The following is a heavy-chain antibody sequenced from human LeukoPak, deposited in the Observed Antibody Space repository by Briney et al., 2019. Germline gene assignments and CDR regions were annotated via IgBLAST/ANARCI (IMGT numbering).Heavy chain of an antibody. CDR2: IKSKTDGGTT. Sequence: PGGSLRLSCAASGFTFSNAWMSWVRQAPGKGLEWVGRIKSKTDGGTTDYAAPVKGRFTISRDDSKNTLYLQMNSLETEDTAVYYCTTVGAATISIAVATYYYYYMDVWGKGTTVTISS. CDR3: TTVGAATISIAVATYYYYYMDV. CDR1: GFTFSNAW. V-gene: IGHV3-15*01. J-gene: IGHJ6*03. D-gene: IGHD6-19*01.